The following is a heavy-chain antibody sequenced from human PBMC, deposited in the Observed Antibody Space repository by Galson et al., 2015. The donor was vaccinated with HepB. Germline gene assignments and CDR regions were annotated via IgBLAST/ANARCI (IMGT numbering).Heavy chain of an antibody. J-gene: IGHJ6*02. CDR2: IRSKAYGGTT. Sequence: SLRLSCAASGFTFGDYAMSWFRQAPGKGLEWVGFIRSKAYGGTTEYAASVKGGFTISRDDSKSIAYLQMNSLKTEDTAVYYCTTDLGYSSSWYGDYYYYYGMDVWGQGTTVTVSS. CDR1: GFTFGDYA. CDR3: TTDLGYSSSWYGDYYYYYGMDV. D-gene: IGHD6-13*01. V-gene: IGHV3-49*03.